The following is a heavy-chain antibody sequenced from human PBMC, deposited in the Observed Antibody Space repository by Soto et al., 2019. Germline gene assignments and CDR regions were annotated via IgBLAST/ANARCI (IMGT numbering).Heavy chain of an antibody. J-gene: IGHJ6*02. CDR2: IIPIFGTA. D-gene: IGHD3-3*01. V-gene: IGHV1-69*06. CDR1: GGTFSSYA. CDR3: ASGVTIFGVVTTYGMDV. Sequence: QVQLVQSGAEVKKPGSSVKVSCKASGGTFSSYAISWVRQAPGQGLEWMGGIIPIFGTANYAQKFQGRVTITADKSTSPAYMELSSLRSEDTAVYYCASGVTIFGVVTTYGMDVWGQGTTVTVSS.